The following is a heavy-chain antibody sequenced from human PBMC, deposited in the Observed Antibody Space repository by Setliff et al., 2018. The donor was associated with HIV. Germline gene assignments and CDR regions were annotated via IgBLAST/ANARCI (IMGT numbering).Heavy chain of an antibody. CDR2: VNRGRRT. J-gene: IGHJ5*02. CDR1: GGSFSGYY. D-gene: IGHD6-13*01. V-gene: IGHV4-34*01. Sequence: SETLSLTCAVYGGSFSGYYWSWIRQPPGKGLEWIGEVNRGRRTNYNSSLKSRVTISIDTSRNQFSLTVSSVTAADTAIYYCARESLAVGTRWFDPWGQGTLVTVSS. CDR3: ARESLAVGTRWFDP.